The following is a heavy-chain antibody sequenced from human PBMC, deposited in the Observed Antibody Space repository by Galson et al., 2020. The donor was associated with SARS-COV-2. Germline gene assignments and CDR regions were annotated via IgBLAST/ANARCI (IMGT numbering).Heavy chain of an antibody. V-gene: IGHV4-38-2*02. CDR1: GYSVSTTNY. J-gene: IGHJ2*01. CDR2: VYPSGTT. Sequence: SETMSLTCTVSGYSVSTTNYWGWVRQPPGRGLEWIGSVYPSGTTYYKPSLKSRVTISVDTSKNQFSLRLDSVTAADPALYYCARQGVNMIVLVTVPGWYFDLWGRGTLVTVSS. D-gene: IGHD2-21*02. CDR3: ARQGVNMIVLVTVPGWYFDL.